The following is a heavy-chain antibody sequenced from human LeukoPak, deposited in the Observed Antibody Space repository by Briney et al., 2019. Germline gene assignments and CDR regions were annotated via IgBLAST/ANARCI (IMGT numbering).Heavy chain of an antibody. Sequence: GGSLRLSSAASGFPFSSYEMNWGRQAPGKGREWVSYIISSGSTIYYAAYVKGRFTITRDNAKNSLYLQMNSLRDEDTAVYYCAREVVVGTNWFDSWGQGTLVTVSS. J-gene: IGHJ5*01. CDR2: IISSGSTI. D-gene: IGHD2-15*01. CDR3: AREVVVGTNWFDS. CDR1: GFPFSSYE. V-gene: IGHV3-48*03.